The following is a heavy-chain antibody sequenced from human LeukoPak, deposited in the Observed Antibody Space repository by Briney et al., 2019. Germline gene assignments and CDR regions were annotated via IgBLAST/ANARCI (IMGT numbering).Heavy chain of an antibody. J-gene: IGHJ6*02. Sequence: GRSLRLSCAASGFTFDDYAMHWVRQAPGKGLEWVSGISWNSGSIGYADSVKGRFTISRDNAKNSLYLQMNSLRAEDTAVYYCARDSQSRRYGMDVWGQGTTVTVSS. D-gene: IGHD6-13*01. V-gene: IGHV3-9*01. CDR3: ARDSQSRRYGMDV. CDR1: GFTFDDYA. CDR2: ISWNSGSI.